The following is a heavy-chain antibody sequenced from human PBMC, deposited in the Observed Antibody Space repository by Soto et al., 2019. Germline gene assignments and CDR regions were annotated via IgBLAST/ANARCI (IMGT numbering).Heavy chain of an antibody. V-gene: IGHV5-51*01. CDR2: IYPGGSDT. J-gene: IGHJ6*02. CDR3: ARHVNYYYYGMDV. CDR1: GYSFTSYW. Sequence: GESLKISGMGSGYSFTSYWIGWVRQMPGKGLEWMGIIYPGGSDTRYSPSFQGQVTISADKSISTAYLQWSSLKASDTAMYYCARHVNYYYYGMDVWCQGTTVTVSS.